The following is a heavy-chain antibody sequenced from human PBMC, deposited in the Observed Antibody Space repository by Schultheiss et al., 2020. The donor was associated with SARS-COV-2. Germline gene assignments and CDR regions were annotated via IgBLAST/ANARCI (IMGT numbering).Heavy chain of an antibody. CDR2: IYFTGIT. Sequence: SETLYLTWSGEGSSITGFFWTWIRQPPGKGLDPIGNIYFTGITKYNPSLKSRVTISIDTSKNQFSLKLGSVTAADTAVYFCARATRVESLFSVRGGSFDFWGRGALVTVSS. CDR3: ARATRVESLFSVRGGSFDF. J-gene: IGHJ4*02. V-gene: IGHV4-59*01. D-gene: IGHD5-24*01. CDR1: GSSITGFF.